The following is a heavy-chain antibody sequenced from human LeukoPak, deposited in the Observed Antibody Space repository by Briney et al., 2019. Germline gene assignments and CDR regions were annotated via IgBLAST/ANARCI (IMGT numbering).Heavy chain of an antibody. V-gene: IGHV6-1*01. Sequence: SQTLSLTCAISGDSVSSNIAAWNWIRQSPSRGLEWLGRTYYRSRWYNDYAVSVKSRITINPDTSKNQFSLQLNSVTPEDTAVYYCARHPGSGDHFIGYFDYWGQGTLVTVSS. J-gene: IGHJ4*02. D-gene: IGHD4-17*01. CDR2: TYYRSRWYN. CDR3: ARHPGSGDHFIGYFDY. CDR1: GDSVSSNIAA.